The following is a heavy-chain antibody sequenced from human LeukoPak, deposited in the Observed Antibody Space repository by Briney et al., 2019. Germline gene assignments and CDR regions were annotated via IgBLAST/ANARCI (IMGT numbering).Heavy chain of an antibody. D-gene: IGHD2-2*01. V-gene: IGHV1-18*04. CDR2: ISAYNGNT. J-gene: IGHJ5*02. Sequence: GASVKVSCKASGYTFTGYYMHWVRQAPGQGLEWMGWISAYNGNTNYAQKVQGRVTMTSDTSTRTAYMELRSLRSDDTAVYYCARDQGVVVVPAAIVHWGQGTLVTVSS. CDR1: GYTFTGYY. CDR3: ARDQGVVVVPAAIVH.